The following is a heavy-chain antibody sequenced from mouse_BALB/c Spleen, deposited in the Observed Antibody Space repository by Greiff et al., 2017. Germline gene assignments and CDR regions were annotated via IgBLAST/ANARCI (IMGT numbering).Heavy chain of an antibody. CDR1: GYTFTDYW. Sequence: VQLQQPGAELVMPGASVKMSRKASGYTFTDYWMHWVKQRPGQGLEWIGAIDTSDSYTSYNQKFKGKATLTVDESSSTAYMQLSSLTSEDSAVYYCARGGTTVVDYFDYWGQGTTLTVSS. V-gene: IGHV1-69*01. D-gene: IGHD1-1*01. J-gene: IGHJ2*01. CDR2: IDTSDSYT. CDR3: ARGGTTVVDYFDY.